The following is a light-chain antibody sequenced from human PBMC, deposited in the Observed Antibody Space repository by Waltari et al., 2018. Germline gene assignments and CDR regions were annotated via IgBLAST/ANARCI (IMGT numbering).Light chain of an antibody. CDR1: QSISDY. CDR3: QQSYSST. CDR2: GAS. Sequence: DIKMTPSPPSLSASVGARVTITCRASQSISDYLNWYQQKPGKAPKLLIYGASILQSGVPSRFSGSGFGTDFTLTISSLQPEDFATYYCQQSYSSTFGPGTKVDIK. V-gene: IGKV1-39*01. J-gene: IGKJ3*01.